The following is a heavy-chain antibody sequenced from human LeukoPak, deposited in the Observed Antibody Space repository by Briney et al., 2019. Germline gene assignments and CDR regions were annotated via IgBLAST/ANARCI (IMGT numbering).Heavy chain of an antibody. Sequence: GALVKVSCKASGYTFTSYGISWVRQAPGQGLEWMGWISAYNGNTNYAQKLQGRVTMTTDTSTSTAYMELRSLRSDDTAVYYCARDRSYYGSGSYYTPFDYWGQGTLVTVSS. V-gene: IGHV1-18*01. J-gene: IGHJ4*02. CDR2: ISAYNGNT. CDR1: GYTFTSYG. D-gene: IGHD3-10*01. CDR3: ARDRSYYGSGSYYTPFDY.